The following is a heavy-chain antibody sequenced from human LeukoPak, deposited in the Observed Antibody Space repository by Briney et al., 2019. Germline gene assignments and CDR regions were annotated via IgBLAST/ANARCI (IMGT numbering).Heavy chain of an antibody. Sequence: ASVKVSCKASGYTFTSYGISWVRQAPGQGLEGMGWISAYNGNTNYAQKLQGRVTMTRDTSTSTVYMELSSLRSEDTAVYYCAREERGEWFQESPYQHWGQGTLVTVSS. CDR1: GYTFTSYG. CDR3: AREERGEWFQESPYQH. CDR2: ISAYNGNT. D-gene: IGHD3-3*01. J-gene: IGHJ1*01. V-gene: IGHV1-18*01.